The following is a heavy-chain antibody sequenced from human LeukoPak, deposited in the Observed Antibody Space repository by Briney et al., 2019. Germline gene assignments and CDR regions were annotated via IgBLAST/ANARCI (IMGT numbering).Heavy chain of an antibody. CDR2: INPNSGGT. CDR1: GYTFTGYY. CDR3: ARDPITMVRGVNWEEL. Sequence: GASVKVSCKASGYTFTGYYMHWVRQAPGQGLEWMGWINPNSGGTNYAQKFQGRVTITADKSTSTAYMELSSLRSEDTAVYYCARDPITMVRGVNWEELWGQGTLVTVSS. V-gene: IGHV1-2*02. J-gene: IGHJ4*02. D-gene: IGHD3-10*01.